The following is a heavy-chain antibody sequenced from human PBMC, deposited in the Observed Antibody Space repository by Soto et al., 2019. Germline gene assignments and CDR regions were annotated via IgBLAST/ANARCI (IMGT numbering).Heavy chain of an antibody. CDR2: ISGSGGNT. V-gene: IGHV3-23*01. Sequence: ETLSLTCAVYNGSFSGYYWSWIRQTPGKGLEWVSAISGSGGNTHYADSVKGRFTISSDNSKNTLYLQMNSLRAEDTAVYYCAKRDGDTGSFDYYYGMDVWGQGTTVTVSS. CDR3: AKRDGDTGSFDYYYGMDV. J-gene: IGHJ6*02. CDR1: NGSFSGYY. D-gene: IGHD3-10*01.